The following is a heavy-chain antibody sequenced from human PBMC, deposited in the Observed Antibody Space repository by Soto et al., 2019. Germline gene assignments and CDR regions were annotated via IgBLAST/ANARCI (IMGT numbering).Heavy chain of an antibody. D-gene: IGHD3-10*01. V-gene: IGHV4-30-2*01. CDR3: ASTRYGSGSYYIAPSYYYYGMDV. Sequence: QLQLQESGSGLVKPSQTLSLTCAVSGGSISSGGYSWSWIRQPPGKGLEWIGYIYNSGSTYYNPSLKSRVTISVDRSKNQFSLKLSSVTAADTAVYYCASTRYGSGSYYIAPSYYYYGMDVWGQGTTVTVSS. CDR2: IYNSGST. CDR1: GGSISSGGYS. J-gene: IGHJ6*02.